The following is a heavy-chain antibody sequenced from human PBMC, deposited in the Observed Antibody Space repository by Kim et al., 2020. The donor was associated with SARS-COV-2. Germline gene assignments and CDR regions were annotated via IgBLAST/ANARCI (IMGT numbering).Heavy chain of an antibody. CDR3: ARSFLWPYCGGDCWDYY. V-gene: IGHV3-30*04. D-gene: IGHD2-21*02. CDR1: GFTFSSYA. CDR2: ISYDGSNK. J-gene: IGHJ6*01. Sequence: GGSLRLSCAASGFTFSSYAMHWVRQAPGKGLEWVAVISYDGSNKYYADSVKGRFTISRDNSKNTLYLQMNSLRAEDTAVYYCARSFLWPYCGGDCWDYY.